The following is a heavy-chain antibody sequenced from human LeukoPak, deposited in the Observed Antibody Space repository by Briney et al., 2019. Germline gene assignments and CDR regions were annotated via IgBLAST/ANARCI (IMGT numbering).Heavy chain of an antibody. D-gene: IGHD2/OR15-2a*01. CDR2: INPSGGST. CDR1: GYTFTSYY. Sequence: GASVKVSCKASGYTFTSYYMHWVRQAPGQGLEWMGIINPSGGSTSYAQKFQGRDTMTRDTSTSTVYMELSSLRSEDTAVYYCAREHILYYFDYWGQGTLVTVSS. CDR3: AREHILYYFDY. V-gene: IGHV1-46*01. J-gene: IGHJ4*02.